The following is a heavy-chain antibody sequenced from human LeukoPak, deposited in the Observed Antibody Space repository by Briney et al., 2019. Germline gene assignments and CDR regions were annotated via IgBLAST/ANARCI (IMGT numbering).Heavy chain of an antibody. CDR3: AKRRLAYQFQSQYYGMDV. D-gene: IGHD3-9*01. J-gene: IGHJ6*02. V-gene: IGHV3-23*01. Sequence: GSLRLSCAASGFTFSSYAMSWVRQAPGKGLEWVSVISGTGGSTYYADSVKGRFAISRDNSKNTLFLQLNSLRVEDVAVYYCAKRRLAYQFQSQYYGMDVWGQGTTVTVSS. CDR2: ISGTGGST. CDR1: GFTFSSYA.